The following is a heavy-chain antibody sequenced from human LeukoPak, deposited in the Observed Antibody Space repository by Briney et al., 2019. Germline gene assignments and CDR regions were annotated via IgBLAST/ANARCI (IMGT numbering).Heavy chain of an antibody. D-gene: IGHD3-22*01. J-gene: IGHJ4*02. CDR1: GYTFTSYY. Sequence: SVTVSCTASGYTFTSYYMHWVRQAPGQGLEWMGGIIPIFGTANYAQKFQGRVTITADESTRTAYMELSSLRSEDTAVYYCARTPLEYYYDSSGPNGDYWGQGTLVTVSS. CDR3: ARTPLEYYYDSSGPNGDY. V-gene: IGHV1-69*13. CDR2: IIPIFGTA.